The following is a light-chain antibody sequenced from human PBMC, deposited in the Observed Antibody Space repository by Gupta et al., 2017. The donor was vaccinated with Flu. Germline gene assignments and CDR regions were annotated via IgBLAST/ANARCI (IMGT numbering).Light chain of an antibody. J-gene: IGLJ2*01. CDR2: LVLTRNY. CDR1: SGHSMFI. V-gene: IGLV4-60*03. Sequence: VKLTRTLSSGHSMFINAGHQQQTGKDPRQLHMLVLTRNYNKGSGVPDRFSGSSSGAALSLTIYNVQSDDEADYYCETSAQNTRVFGGGTRLTVL. CDR3: ETSAQNTRV.